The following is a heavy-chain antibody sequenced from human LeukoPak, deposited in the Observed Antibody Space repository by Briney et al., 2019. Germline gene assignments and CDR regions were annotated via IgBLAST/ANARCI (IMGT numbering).Heavy chain of an antibody. CDR3: ASLDILTGVSGVVDNYYYYGMDV. CDR1: GGTFSSYA. J-gene: IGHJ6*02. CDR2: IIPILGIA. Sequence: SGKVSCKASGGTFSSYAISWVRQAPGQGLEWMGRIIPILGIANYAQKFQGRVTITADKSTSTAYMELSSLRSEDTAVYYYASLDILTGVSGVVDNYYYYGMDVWGQGNTVTVSS. D-gene: IGHD3-9*01. V-gene: IGHV1-69*04.